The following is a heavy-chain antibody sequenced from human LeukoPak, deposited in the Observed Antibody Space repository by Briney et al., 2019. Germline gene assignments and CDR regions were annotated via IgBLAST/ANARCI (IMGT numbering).Heavy chain of an antibody. CDR1: GFAFSTYG. Sequence: GFLRLSCAASGFAFSTYGMHWVRQAPGKGLEWVSAISGSGGSTYYADSVKGRFTISRDNSKNTLYLQMNSLRAEDTAVYYCAKGQSYSSSSTQKYYFDYWGQGALVTVSS. V-gene: IGHV3-23*01. CDR2: ISGSGGST. J-gene: IGHJ4*02. D-gene: IGHD6-13*01. CDR3: AKGQSYSSSSTQKYYFDY.